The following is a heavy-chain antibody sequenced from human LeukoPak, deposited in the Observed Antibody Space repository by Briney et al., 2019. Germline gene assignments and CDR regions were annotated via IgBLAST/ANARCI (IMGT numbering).Heavy chain of an antibody. V-gene: IGHV4-59*01. D-gene: IGHD3-10*01. Sequence: SETLSLTCTVSGGSISSYYWSWIRHPPGKGLEWIGYIYYSGSTNYNPSLKSRVTISVDTSKNQFSLKLSSVTAADTAVYYCARGGGPLWFGESLPFDYWGQGTLVTVSS. J-gene: IGHJ4*02. CDR2: IYYSGST. CDR1: GGSISSYY. CDR3: ARGGGPLWFGESLPFDY.